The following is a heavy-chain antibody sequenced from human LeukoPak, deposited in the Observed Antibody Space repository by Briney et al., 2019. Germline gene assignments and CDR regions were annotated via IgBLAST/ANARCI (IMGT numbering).Heavy chain of an antibody. D-gene: IGHD3-9*01. CDR3: TTDLEYYDILTVP. J-gene: IGHJ5*02. Sequence: GGSLRLSCAASGFTFDDYAMHWVRQAPGKGLEWVSGISWNSGSIGYADSVKGRFTISRDNAKNSLYLQMNSLKTEDTAVYYCTTDLEYYDILTVPWGQGTLVTVSS. CDR1: GFTFDDYA. CDR2: ISWNSGSI. V-gene: IGHV3-9*01.